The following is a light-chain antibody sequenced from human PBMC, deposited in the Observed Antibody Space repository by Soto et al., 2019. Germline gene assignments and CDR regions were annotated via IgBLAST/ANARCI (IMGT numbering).Light chain of an antibody. CDR1: SSNIGGNS. J-gene: IGLJ2*01. Sequence: QSVLTQPPSASGAPGQGISISCSGSSSNIGGNSVSWYRQVPGTAPKLLIFSNHQRPSGVPDRFSGSKSGTSASLAISGLQYEDEADEYCSTWDDSLRGLVFCGVTKLTVL. CDR2: SNH. V-gene: IGLV1-44*01. CDR3: STWDDSLRGLV.